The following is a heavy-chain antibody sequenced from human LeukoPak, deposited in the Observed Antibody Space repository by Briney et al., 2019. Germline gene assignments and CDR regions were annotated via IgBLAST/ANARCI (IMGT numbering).Heavy chain of an antibody. CDR2: FYHSGST. CDR3: ARHLKYCGGDCYLW. CDR1: GYSISSGYY. D-gene: IGHD2-21*01. J-gene: IGHJ4*02. Sequence: SETLSLTCAVSGYSISSGYYWGWIRQPPGKGLEWIGSFYHSGSTYYNPSLKSRVTISVDTSKNQFSLKLSSVTAADTAVYYCARHLKYCGGDCYLWWGQGTLVTASS. V-gene: IGHV4-38-2*01.